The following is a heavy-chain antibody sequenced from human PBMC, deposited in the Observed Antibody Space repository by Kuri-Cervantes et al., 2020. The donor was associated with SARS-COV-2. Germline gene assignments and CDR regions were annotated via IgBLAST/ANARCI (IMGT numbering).Heavy chain of an antibody. CDR3: ARDINLEEGSYAYYYYGMDV. CDR2: ISSSSSTI. J-gene: IGHJ6*02. CDR1: GFTFSSYS. Sequence: ETLSLTCAASGFTFSSYSMNWVRQAPGKGLEWVSYISSSSSTIYYADSVKGRFTISRDNAKNSLYLQMNSLRDEDTAVYYCARDINLEEGSYAYYYYGMDVWGQGTTVTVSS. D-gene: IGHD1-26*01. V-gene: IGHV3-48*02.